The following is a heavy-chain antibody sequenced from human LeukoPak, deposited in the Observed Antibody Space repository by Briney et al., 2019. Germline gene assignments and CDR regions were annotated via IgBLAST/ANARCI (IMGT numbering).Heavy chain of an antibody. D-gene: IGHD6-6*01. CDR1: GYTFTSYA. J-gene: IGHJ4*02. CDR2: INAGNGNT. V-gene: IGHV1-3*01. Sequence: ASVKVSCKASGYTFTSYAMHWVRQAPGQRLEWMGWINAGNGNTKYSQKFQGRVTITRDTSASTAYMELSSLRSEDTAVYYCASSSIAARQDDYWGQGTLVTVSS. CDR3: ASSSIAARQDDY.